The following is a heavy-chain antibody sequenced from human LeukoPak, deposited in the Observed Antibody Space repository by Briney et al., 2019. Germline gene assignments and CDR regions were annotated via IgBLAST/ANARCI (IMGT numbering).Heavy chain of an antibody. Sequence: GGSLRLSCAASGFTSNRHWMAWVRQAPGKGLEWVANIKQDGSDQYYVGSVKGRFTISRDNAKNSLYMQMNNLRDEDTAVYYCARKAYDSDCFDFWGQGTLVTVSS. CDR1: GFTSNRHW. V-gene: IGHV3-7*04. CDR2: IKQDGSDQ. CDR3: ARKAYDSDCFDF. J-gene: IGHJ4*02. D-gene: IGHD2-21*01.